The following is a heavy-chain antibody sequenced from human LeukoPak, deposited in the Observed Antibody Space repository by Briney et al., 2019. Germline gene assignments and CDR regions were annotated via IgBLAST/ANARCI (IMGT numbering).Heavy chain of an antibody. D-gene: IGHD3-22*01. CDR3: ARDQRTYYYDSSGFPFNY. Sequence: GGSLRLSCAASGFTFSSYAMHWVRQAPGKGLEWVAVISYDGSNKYYADSVKGRFTISRDNSKNTLYLQMNSLRAEDMAVYYCARDQRTYYYDSSGFPFNYWGQGTLVTVSS. V-gene: IGHV3-30-3*01. J-gene: IGHJ4*02. CDR2: ISYDGSNK. CDR1: GFTFSSYA.